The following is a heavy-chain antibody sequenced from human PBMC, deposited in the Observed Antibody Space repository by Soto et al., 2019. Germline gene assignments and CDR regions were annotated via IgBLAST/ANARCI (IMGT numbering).Heavy chain of an antibody. J-gene: IGHJ5*02. V-gene: IGHV4-59*01. CDR3: ARGRSVLNWLDP. CDR2: IYDSGST. D-gene: IGHD3-3*01. CDR1: GGSISGYY. Sequence: QVLLQESGPGLVKPSETLSLTCTVSGGSISGYYWSWLRQPPGKGLEWIGYIYDSGSTNYTPSLRSRVSMSINTSKRQFSLRLTSVTAADTAVYYGARGRSVLNWLDPWGQGTLATVSS.